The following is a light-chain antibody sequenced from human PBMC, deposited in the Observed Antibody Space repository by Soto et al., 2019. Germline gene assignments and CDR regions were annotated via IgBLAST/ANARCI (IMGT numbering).Light chain of an antibody. J-gene: IGLJ1*01. CDR1: SSDIGIYNY. Sequence: QSVLTQPASVSGSPGQSITIFCTGTSSDIGIYNYVSWYQQHPGKAPKLMIYEVTNRPSGVSNRFSGSKSGNTASLTISGLQAEDEADYYCSSYTSRSTLVFGTGTKVTVL. CDR3: SSYTSRSTLV. V-gene: IGLV2-14*01. CDR2: EVT.